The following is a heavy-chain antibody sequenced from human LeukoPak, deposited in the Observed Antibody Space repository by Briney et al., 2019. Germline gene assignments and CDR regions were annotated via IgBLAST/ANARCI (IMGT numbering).Heavy chain of an antibody. CDR1: GGSISSGGYS. CDR3: ARGAADSRGYLAFDI. Sequence: SSQTLSLTCAVSGGSISSGGYSWSWIRQPPGKGLEWIGYIYHSGSTYYNPSLKSRVTISVDRSKNQFSLKLSSVTAADTAVYYCARGAADSRGYLAFDIGGKGTMVTVSS. D-gene: IGHD3-22*01. V-gene: IGHV4-30-2*01. CDR2: IYHSGST. J-gene: IGHJ3*02.